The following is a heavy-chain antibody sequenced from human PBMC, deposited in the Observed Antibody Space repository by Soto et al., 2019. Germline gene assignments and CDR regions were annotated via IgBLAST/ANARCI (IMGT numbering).Heavy chain of an antibody. CDR3: ANHASGNYYYYGMDV. D-gene: IGHD2-15*01. V-gene: IGHV3-30*18. CDR2: ISYDGSNK. J-gene: IGHJ6*02. Sequence: VAVISYDGSNKYYADSVKGRFTISRDNSKNTLYLQMNSLRAEDTAVYYCANHASGNYYYYGMDVWGQGTTVTVSS.